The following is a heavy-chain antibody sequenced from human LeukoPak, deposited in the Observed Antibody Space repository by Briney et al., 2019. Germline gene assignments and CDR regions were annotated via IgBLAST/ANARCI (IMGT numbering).Heavy chain of an antibody. CDR2: ISGGGGTT. D-gene: IGHD1-26*01. J-gene: IGHJ4*02. Sequence: PGGSLRLSCSASGFTLNTYTMHWVRQAPGKGLEYVSSISGGGGTTFYADSVRGRFTISRDNSKNTLYLQMSSLRAEDTALYYCVKDLSGTYSFDYWGQGTLVTVSS. CDR3: VKDLSGTYSFDY. V-gene: IGHV3-64D*09. CDR1: GFTLNTYT.